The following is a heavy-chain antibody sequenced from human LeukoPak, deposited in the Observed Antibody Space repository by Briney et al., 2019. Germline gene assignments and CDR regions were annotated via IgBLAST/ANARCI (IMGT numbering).Heavy chain of an antibody. Sequence: VASVKVSCKASGGTFSSYAISWVRQAPGQGLEWMGGIIPIFGTANYAQKFQGRVTITADKSTSTAYMELSSLRSEDTAVYYCARGVEQRRLDYWGQGTQVTVSS. CDR2: IIPIFGTA. V-gene: IGHV1-69*06. J-gene: IGHJ4*02. CDR3: ARGVEQRRLDY. CDR1: GGTFSSYA. D-gene: IGHD6-6*01.